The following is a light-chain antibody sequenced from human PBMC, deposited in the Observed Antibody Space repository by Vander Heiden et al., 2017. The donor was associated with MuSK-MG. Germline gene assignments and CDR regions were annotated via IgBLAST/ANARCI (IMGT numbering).Light chain of an antibody. Sequence: EIVLTQSPGTLPLSRGERATLSCRASQSVSSSYLAWYQQKPGQPPRLLIYGASSRATGIPDRFSGSGSGTDFTLTISRLEPEDFAVYYCQQYGDSPAFTFGHGTKVDIK. V-gene: IGKV3-20*01. J-gene: IGKJ3*01. CDR2: GAS. CDR3: QQYGDSPAFT. CDR1: QSVSSSY.